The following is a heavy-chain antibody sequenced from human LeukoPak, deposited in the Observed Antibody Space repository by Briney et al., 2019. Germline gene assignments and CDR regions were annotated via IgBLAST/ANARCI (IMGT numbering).Heavy chain of an antibody. CDR3: ASTTVVKVRPLDAFDI. J-gene: IGHJ3*02. Sequence: GGSLRLSCAASGFTFSSYWMSWVRQAPGKGLEWVANIKQDGSEKYYVDSVKGRFTVSRDNAKNSLYLQMNSLRAEDTAVYYCASTTVVKVRPLDAFDIWGQGTMVTVSS. CDR1: GFTFSSYW. V-gene: IGHV3-7*01. D-gene: IGHD4-23*01. CDR2: IKQDGSEK.